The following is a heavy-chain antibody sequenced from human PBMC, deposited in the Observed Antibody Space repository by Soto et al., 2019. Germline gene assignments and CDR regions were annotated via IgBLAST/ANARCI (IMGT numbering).Heavy chain of an antibody. V-gene: IGHV1-69*01. J-gene: IGHJ3*02. CDR1: GGTFTTTA. Sequence: QVQLVQSGAEVKMSGSSVKVSCKASGGTFTTTAFSWVRQAPGQGLEWVGGIVPMVDTPVYAHKFQDRGKIAADEYRATVYMEFHSQTSDDAAVYFCAGERRDRPVASSAAFEIWGQGTQVSVSS. D-gene: IGHD5-12*01. CDR2: IVPMVDTP. CDR3: AGERRDRPVASSAAFEI.